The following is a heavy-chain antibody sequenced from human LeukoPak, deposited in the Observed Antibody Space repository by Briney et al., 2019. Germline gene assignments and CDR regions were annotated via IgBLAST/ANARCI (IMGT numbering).Heavy chain of an antibody. Sequence: GGSLRLSCAASGVSFSNYWMHWVRQAPGKGLVWVSRINSDGSSTTYADSVKGRFTISRDNAKNTLYLQMNSLRAEDTAVYYCARDGVEFYNWFDPWGQGTLVTVSS. J-gene: IGHJ5*02. CDR1: GVSFSNYW. D-gene: IGHD2-21*01. V-gene: IGHV3-74*01. CDR2: INSDGSST. CDR3: ARDGVEFYNWFDP.